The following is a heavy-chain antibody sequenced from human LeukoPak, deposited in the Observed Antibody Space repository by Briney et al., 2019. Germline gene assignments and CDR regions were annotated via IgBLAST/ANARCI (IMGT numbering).Heavy chain of an antibody. J-gene: IGHJ6*03. CDR1: GYSFITYY. D-gene: IGHD3-10*01. CDR2: IIPSGGST. CDR3: ATGPSITMIRGGQWYYYMDV. V-gene: IGHV1-46*01. Sequence: ASVKVPCKASGYSFITYYMHWVRQALGERVEWMGIIIPSGGSTNYAQKFQGRVTMTRDTSTNTVYMELSSLRSEDTAVYYCATGPSITMIRGGQWYYYMDVWGKGTTVTISS.